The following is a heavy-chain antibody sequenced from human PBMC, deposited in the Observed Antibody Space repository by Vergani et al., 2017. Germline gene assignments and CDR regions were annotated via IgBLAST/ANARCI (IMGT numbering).Heavy chain of an antibody. CDR1: GFTFNIYA. CDR2: ISGNAIST. Sequence: EVQLLESGGVMVQPGGSLRLSCATSGFTFNIYAMSWVRQAPGKGLEWVSAISGNAISTYYADSVKGRFTISRDNSENTLYLQMNSLRAEDTAVYYCAKVATRIVVSLAFFDYGGREPLVTVSS. J-gene: IGHJ4*02. CDR3: AKVATRIVVSLAFFDY. D-gene: IGHD3-22*01. V-gene: IGHV3-23*01.